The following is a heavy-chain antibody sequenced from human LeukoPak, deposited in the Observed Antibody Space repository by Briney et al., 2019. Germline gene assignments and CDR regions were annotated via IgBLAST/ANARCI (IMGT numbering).Heavy chain of an antibody. CDR1: GGSVSSYY. D-gene: IGHD5-12*01. CDR2: KYNSGST. V-gene: IGHV4-59*02. Sequence: SETLPLTCTVSGGSVSSYYWSWIRQPPGKGLEWIGYKYNSGSTNYNPSLKSRVTISVDTSKNQFSLKLSSVTAADTAVYYCASHSGYDYFDYWGQGTLVTVSS. J-gene: IGHJ4*02. CDR3: ASHSGYDYFDY.